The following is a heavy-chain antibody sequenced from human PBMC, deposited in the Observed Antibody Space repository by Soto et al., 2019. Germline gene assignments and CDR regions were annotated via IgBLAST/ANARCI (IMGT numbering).Heavy chain of an antibody. D-gene: IGHD2-8*01. V-gene: IGHV3-23*01. CDR2: ISGSGGST. J-gene: IGHJ4*01. Sequence: PGGSLRLSCAASGFTFSSYAMSWVRQAPGKGLEWVSAISGSGGSTYYADSVKGRFTISRDNSKNTLYLQMNSLRAEDTAVYYCARAFCTNGVCYYCFDYWGHGTLVPVSS. CDR1: GFTFSSYA. CDR3: ARAFCTNGVCYYCFDY.